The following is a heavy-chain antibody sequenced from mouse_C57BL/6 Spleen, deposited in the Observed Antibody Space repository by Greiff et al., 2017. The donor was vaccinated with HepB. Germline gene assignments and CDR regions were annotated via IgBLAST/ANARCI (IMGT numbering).Heavy chain of an antibody. CDR3: ARHYYGSSPDY. CDR2: ISSGGSYT. J-gene: IGHJ2*01. V-gene: IGHV5-6*01. Sequence: EVQVVESGGDLVKPGGSLKLSCAASGFTFSSYGMSWVRQTPDKRLEWVATISSGGSYTYYPDSVKGRFTISRDNAKNTLYLQMSSLKSEDTAMYYCARHYYGSSPDYWGQGTTLTVSS. D-gene: IGHD1-1*01. CDR1: GFTFSSYG.